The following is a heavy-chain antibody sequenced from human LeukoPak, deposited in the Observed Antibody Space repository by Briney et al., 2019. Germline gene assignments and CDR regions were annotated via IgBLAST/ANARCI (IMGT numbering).Heavy chain of an antibody. Sequence: TSETLSLTCTVSGGSISSYYWSWIRQPPGKGLEWIGYIYYSGSTNYNPSLQSRVTISLNTSNNQFSLKVSSVTAADTAVYYCARDPYLTGKFDYWGQGTLVTVSS. J-gene: IGHJ4*02. D-gene: IGHD1-1*01. V-gene: IGHV4-59*01. CDR1: GGSISSYY. CDR2: IYYSGST. CDR3: ARDPYLTGKFDY.